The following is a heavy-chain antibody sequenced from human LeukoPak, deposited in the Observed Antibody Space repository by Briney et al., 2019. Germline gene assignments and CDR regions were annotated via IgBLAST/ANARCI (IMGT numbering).Heavy chain of an antibody. CDR1: GYTFTGYY. J-gene: IGHJ6*02. V-gene: IGHV1-2*02. CDR2: INPNSGGT. D-gene: IGHD6-13*01. Sequence: ASVKVSCKASGYTFTGYYMHWVRQAPGQGFEWMGWINPNSGGTNYAQKLQGRVTMTTDTSTSTAYMELRSLRSDDTAVYYCATIAAAGRYYFYGMDVWGQGTTVTVSS. CDR3: ATIAAAGRYYFYGMDV.